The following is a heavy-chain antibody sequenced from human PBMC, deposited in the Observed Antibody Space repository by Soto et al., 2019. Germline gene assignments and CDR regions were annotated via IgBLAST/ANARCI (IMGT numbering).Heavy chain of an antibody. V-gene: IGHV4-59*01. CDR1: GSSISSYY. CDR2: IYYSGST. CDR3: ARDSSSWYGYYGMDV. Sequence: QVQLQESGPGLVKPSETVSLTCTVSGSSISSYYWSWIRQPPEKGLEWIGYIYYSGSTNYNPSLKSRATISVDTSKNQFSLKLSFVTAADTAVYYCARDSSSWYGYYGMDVWGQGTTVTVSS. J-gene: IGHJ6*02. D-gene: IGHD6-13*01.